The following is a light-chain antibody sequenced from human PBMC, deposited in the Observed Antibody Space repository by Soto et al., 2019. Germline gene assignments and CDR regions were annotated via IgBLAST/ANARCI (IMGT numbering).Light chain of an antibody. J-gene: IGKJ1*01. CDR2: RAS. V-gene: IGKV1-5*03. Sequence: DIQMTQSPSSLSASVGDRVTITCRASQSISSWLAWFQQKPGKALKLLIYRASSLESGAPSRFSGTGSGTEFTLTISSLQPDDFATYYCQQYDNYPWTFGQGTKVDIK. CDR3: QQYDNYPWT. CDR1: QSISSW.